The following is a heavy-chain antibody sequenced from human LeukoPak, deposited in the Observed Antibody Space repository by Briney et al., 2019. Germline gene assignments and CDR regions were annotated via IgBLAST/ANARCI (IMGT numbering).Heavy chain of an antibody. D-gene: IGHD6-13*01. Sequence: GGSLRLSCAASGFTFNSYGMNWVRQAPGKGLEWVSYISSSRYTIYYADSVKGRFTISRDNAKNSLFLQMNSLRAEDTAVYYCARRGSAAAGGFDYWGQGTLVTVSS. CDR1: GFTFNSYG. J-gene: IGHJ4*02. CDR3: ARRGSAAAGGFDY. CDR2: ISSSRYTI. V-gene: IGHV3-48*01.